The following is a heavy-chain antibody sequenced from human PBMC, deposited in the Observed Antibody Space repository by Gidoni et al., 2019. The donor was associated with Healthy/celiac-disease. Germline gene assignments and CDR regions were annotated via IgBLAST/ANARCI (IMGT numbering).Heavy chain of an antibody. CDR3: ARGQGGQWLVRFDY. V-gene: IGHV4-34*01. D-gene: IGHD6-19*01. CDR1: GGSFSNYY. CDR2: INRSGST. Sequence: QVQLQQWGAGLLKPSVTLSLTCAVYGGSFSNYYWSWFRHPPGKGLEWVGEINRSGSTNYNPYLKSRVTISVDTSKNQFSLKLGSVTAADTAVYYCARGQGGQWLVRFDYWGQGTLVTVSS. J-gene: IGHJ4*02.